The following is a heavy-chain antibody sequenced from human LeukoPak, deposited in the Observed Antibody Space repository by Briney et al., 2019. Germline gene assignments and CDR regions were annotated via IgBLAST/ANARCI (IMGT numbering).Heavy chain of an antibody. Sequence: PTETLSLTFSVPGHSIRSYYRGWVPQPPGKGLERIGYIYYSGRTNYNPSLKSRVTISVDTTKNQFSLKLSSVTAAGTAVYYCARVAGYCSSTSCYLPFDYWGQGTLVTVSS. J-gene: IGHJ4*02. CDR1: GHSIRSYY. D-gene: IGHD2-2*01. CDR3: ARVAGYCSSTSCYLPFDY. V-gene: IGHV4-59*01. CDR2: IYYSGRT.